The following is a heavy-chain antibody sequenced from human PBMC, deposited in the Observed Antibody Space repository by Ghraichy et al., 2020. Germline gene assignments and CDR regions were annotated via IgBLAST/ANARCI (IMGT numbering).Heavy chain of an antibody. Sequence: GESLNISCAASGFTFSSYVMNWVRQAPGKGLEWVSSISGSSDSSCYADSVKGRFTISRDNSKNTLYLQMNSLRAEDTAIYYCAKGTYGGYLGGDIDYWGQGTLVTVSS. V-gene: IGHV3-23*01. J-gene: IGHJ4*02. CDR1: GFTFSSYV. CDR2: ISGSSDSS. CDR3: AKGTYGGYLGGDIDY. D-gene: IGHD4-23*01.